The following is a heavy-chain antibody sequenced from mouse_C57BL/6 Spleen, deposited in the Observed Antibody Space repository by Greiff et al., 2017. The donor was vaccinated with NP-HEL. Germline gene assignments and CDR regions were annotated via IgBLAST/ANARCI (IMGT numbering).Heavy chain of an antibody. J-gene: IGHJ3*01. Sequence: QVHVKQPGAELVRPGSSVKLSCKASGYTFTSYWMDWVKQRPGQGLEWIGNIYPSDSETHYNQKFKDKATLTVDKSSSTAYMQLSSLTSEDSAVYYCAGGPWFAYWGQGTLVTVAA. CDR2: IYPSDSET. CDR1: GYTFTSYW. CDR3: AGGPWFAY. V-gene: IGHV1-61*01.